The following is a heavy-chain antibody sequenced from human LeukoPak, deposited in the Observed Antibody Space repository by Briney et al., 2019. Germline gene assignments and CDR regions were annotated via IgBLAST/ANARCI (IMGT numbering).Heavy chain of an antibody. CDR3: ARHSSSGGHFDY. CDR2: ISYDGSNK. CDR1: GFTFSSYG. J-gene: IGHJ4*02. D-gene: IGHD6-6*01. Sequence: PGGSLRLSCAASGFTFSSYGMPWVRQAPGKGLEWVAVISYDGSNKYYADSVKGRFTISRDNSKNTLYLQMNSLRAEDTAVYYCARHSSSGGHFDYWGQGTLVTVSS. V-gene: IGHV3-30*03.